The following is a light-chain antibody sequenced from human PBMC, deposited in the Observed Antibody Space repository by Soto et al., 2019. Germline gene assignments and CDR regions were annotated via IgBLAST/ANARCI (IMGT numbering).Light chain of an antibody. J-gene: IGKJ1*01. V-gene: IGKV3-20*01. CDR1: QSVISNY. CDR2: GAS. Sequence: EIVLTQSPGPRSLSPGEIATLSCRASQSVISNYLAWYQQKPGQAPRDLIFGASSRSAGIPDRFSGSGSGTDFTLTISRLEAEDFAVYYCQQYGRSPSTFGQGTKVEIK. CDR3: QQYGRSPST.